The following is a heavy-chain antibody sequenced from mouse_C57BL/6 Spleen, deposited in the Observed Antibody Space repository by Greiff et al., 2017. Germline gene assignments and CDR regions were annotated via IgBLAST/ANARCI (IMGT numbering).Heavy chain of an antibody. J-gene: IGHJ2*01. CDR2: ISSGSSTI. CDR1: GFTFSDYG. CDR3: AREGWLPFDY. Sequence: EVKVVESGGGLVKPGGSLKLSCAASGFTFSDYGMHWVRQAPEKGLAWVAYISSGSSTIYYADTVKGRFTISRDNAKNTLFLQMTSLRSEDTAMYYCAREGWLPFDYWGQGTTLTVSS. D-gene: IGHD2-3*01. V-gene: IGHV5-17*01.